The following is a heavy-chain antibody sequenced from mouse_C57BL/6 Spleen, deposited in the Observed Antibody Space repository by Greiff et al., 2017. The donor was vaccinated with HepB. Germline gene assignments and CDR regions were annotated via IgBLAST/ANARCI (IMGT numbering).Heavy chain of an antibody. D-gene: IGHD2-3*01. CDR3: ERDGYCFDY. V-gene: IGHV1-63*01. CDR1: GYTFTNYW. J-gene: IGHJ2*01. CDR2: IYPGGGYT. Sequence: VQLQQSGAELVRPGTSVTMSCKASGYTFTNYWIGWAKQRPGHGLEWIGDIYPGGGYTNYKVKFKGKATLTADKSSSTAYMQFSRLTSEDSALYYCERDGYCFDYWGQGTTLTVSS.